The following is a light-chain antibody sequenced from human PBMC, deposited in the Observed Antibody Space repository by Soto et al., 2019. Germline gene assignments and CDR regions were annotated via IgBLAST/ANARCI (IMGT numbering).Light chain of an antibody. Sequence: DIQMTQAPTTLSASVGDRVTITCRASQTISNWLAWYQQKPGKAPKLLIYDASSLKSGVPSRFSGSGSATEFILTIGRLQADNFATYYCQQYDDYLWAFCQGTKVEFK. J-gene: IGKJ1*01. V-gene: IGKV1-5*01. CDR1: QTISNW. CDR2: DAS. CDR3: QQYDDYLWA.